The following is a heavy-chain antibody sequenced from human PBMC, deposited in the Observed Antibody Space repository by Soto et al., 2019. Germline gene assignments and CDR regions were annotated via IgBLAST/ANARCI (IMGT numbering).Heavy chain of an antibody. J-gene: IGHJ6*02. CDR1: GFTFSSYW. D-gene: IGHD3-9*01. CDR3: ARDRKERYFDWFSPDGMDV. Sequence: GGSLRHSCASSGFTFSSYWMHWVRQAPGKGLVWVSRINSDGSSTSYADSVKGRFTISRDNAKNTLYLQMNSLRAEDTAVYYCARDRKERYFDWFSPDGMDVWGQGTTVTVSS. V-gene: IGHV3-74*01. CDR2: INSDGSST.